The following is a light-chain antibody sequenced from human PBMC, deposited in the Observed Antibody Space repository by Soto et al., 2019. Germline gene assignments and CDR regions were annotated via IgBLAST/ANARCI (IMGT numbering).Light chain of an antibody. CDR2: AIS. CDR1: QSVTTY. J-gene: IGKJ1*01. V-gene: IGKV1-39*01. CDR3: QQGYSTPWT. Sequence: DIQMTQSPSSLSASVGDRVTITCRASQSVTTYLHWYQQKAGEAPKLLIYAISNLQSGVSSRFSGSGSGTDFSRTISTLQPEDFATYYCQQGYSTPWTFGQGTKLEIK.